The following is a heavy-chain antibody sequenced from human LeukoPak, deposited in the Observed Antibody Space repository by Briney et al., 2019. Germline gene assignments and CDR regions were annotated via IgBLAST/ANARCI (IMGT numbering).Heavy chain of an antibody. Sequence: SETLSLTCAVYGGSFSGYYWSWIRQPPGKGLEWIGEINHSGSTNYNPSLKSRVTISVDTSKNQFSLKLSSVTAADTAVYYCARVLGSSSSWRRPDYYYYYGMDVWGQGTTVTVSS. D-gene: IGHD6-6*01. CDR3: ARVLGSSSSWRRPDYYYYYGMDV. CDR2: INHSGST. J-gene: IGHJ6*02. CDR1: GGSFSGYY. V-gene: IGHV4-34*01.